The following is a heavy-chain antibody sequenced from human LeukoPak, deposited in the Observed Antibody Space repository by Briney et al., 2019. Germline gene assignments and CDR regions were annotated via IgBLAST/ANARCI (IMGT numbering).Heavy chain of an antibody. CDR1: GGTFSSYA. J-gene: IGHJ4*02. CDR2: IIPNFGTA. Sequence: SVKVSCKASGGTFSSYAISWVRQAPGQGLEWMGGIIPNFGTANYAQKFQGRVTITTDETTSTAYMELSSLISEDTAVYYCAVGLGYCSSTSCYPVFDYWGQGTLVTVSS. V-gene: IGHV1-69*05. D-gene: IGHD2-2*01. CDR3: AVGLGYCSSTSCYPVFDY.